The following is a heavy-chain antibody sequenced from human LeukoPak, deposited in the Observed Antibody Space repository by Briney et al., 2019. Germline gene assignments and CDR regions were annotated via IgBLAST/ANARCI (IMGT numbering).Heavy chain of an antibody. D-gene: IGHD3-10*01. J-gene: IGHJ4*02. CDR1: GFTFSSYG. V-gene: IGHV3-30*18. CDR3: AKDPSYYYGSGDPFDY. Sequence: GRSLRLSCAASGFTFSSYGMHWVRQAPGKGLEWVAVISYDGSNKYYADSVKGRFTISRDNSKNTQYLQMNSLRAEDTAVYYCAKDPSYYYGSGDPFDYWGQGTLVTVSS. CDR2: ISYDGSNK.